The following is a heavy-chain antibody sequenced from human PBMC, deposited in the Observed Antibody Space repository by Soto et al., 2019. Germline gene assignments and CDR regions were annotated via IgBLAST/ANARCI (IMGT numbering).Heavy chain of an antibody. CDR2: IDPSDSYT. V-gene: IGHV5-10-1*01. J-gene: IGHJ6*02. D-gene: IGHD6-13*01. CDR3: ARGQQLVLDYYYGMDV. Sequence: GESLKISCKGSGYSFTSYWISWVRQMPGKGLEWMGRIDPSDSYTNYSPSFQGHVTISADKSISTAYLQWSSLKASDTAMYYCARGQQLVLDYYYGMDVWGQGTTVTVSS. CDR1: GYSFTSYW.